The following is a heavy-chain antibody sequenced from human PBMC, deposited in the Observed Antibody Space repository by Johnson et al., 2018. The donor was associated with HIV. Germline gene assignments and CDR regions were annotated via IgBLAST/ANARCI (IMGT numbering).Heavy chain of an antibody. D-gene: IGHD1-26*01. CDR1: GFTFSSYG. CDR2: ISYDGSNK. Sequence: QVQLVESGGGVVQPGRSLRLSCAASGFTFSSYGMHWVRQAPGKGLEWVAVISYDGSNKYYADSVKGRFTISRNDSKNTLYLQMNSLRAADTALYYCARPHSFQYQHAFDIWGQGTKVTVSS. V-gene: IGHV3-30*03. J-gene: IGHJ3*02. CDR3: ARPHSFQYQHAFDI.